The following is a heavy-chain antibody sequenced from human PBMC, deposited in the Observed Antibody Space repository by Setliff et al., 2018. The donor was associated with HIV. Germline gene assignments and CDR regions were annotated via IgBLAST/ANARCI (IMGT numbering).Heavy chain of an antibody. CDR3: ARGGGYDSSGYYYYYYYYYMDV. CDR1: GDSISNYY. V-gene: IGHV4-4*09. Sequence: SETLSLTCTVSGDSISNYYWSWVRQPPGKGLEWIGYIYTTGSTNYNPSLKSRVTMSVDTSKNQFSLRLTSVTAADTAVYYCARGGGYDSSGYYYYYYYYYMDVWGKGTTVTVSS. D-gene: IGHD3-22*01. J-gene: IGHJ6*03. CDR2: IYTTGST.